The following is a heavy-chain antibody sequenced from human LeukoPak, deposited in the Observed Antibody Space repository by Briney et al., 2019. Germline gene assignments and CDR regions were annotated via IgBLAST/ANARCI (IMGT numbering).Heavy chain of an antibody. D-gene: IGHD1-26*01. J-gene: IGHJ5*02. CDR3: ARHEYSGSYYGLSWFDP. CDR1: GGSISSSGYY. CDR2: IYYSGST. Sequence: PSETLSLTCTVPGGSISSSGYYWGWIRQPPGKGLEWIASIYYSGSTYYNPSLKSRVTISADTSKNQLSLKLSSLTSADTAVYYCARHEYSGSYYGLSWFDPWGQGTLVTVSS. V-gene: IGHV4-39*01.